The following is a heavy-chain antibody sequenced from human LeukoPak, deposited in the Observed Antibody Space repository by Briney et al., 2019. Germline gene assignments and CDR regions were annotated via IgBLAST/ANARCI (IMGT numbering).Heavy chain of an antibody. CDR3: AKSALGSVAAPKDY. CDR2: ISGSGGST. D-gene: IGHD6-19*01. CDR1: GFTFGDNA. Sequence: PGGSLRLSCTVSGFTFGDNAMSWVRQAPGKGLEWVSAISGSGGSTYYADSVKGRFTISRDNSKNTLYLQMNSLRAEDTAVYYCAKSALGSVAAPKDYWGQGTLVTVSS. V-gene: IGHV3-23*01. J-gene: IGHJ4*02.